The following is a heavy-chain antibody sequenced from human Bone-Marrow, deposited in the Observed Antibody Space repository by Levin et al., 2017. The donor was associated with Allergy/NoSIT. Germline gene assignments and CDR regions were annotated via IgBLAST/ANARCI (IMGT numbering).Heavy chain of an antibody. D-gene: IGHD1-26*01. Sequence: GESLKISCAASGFVFSTYTMHWVRQAPGKGLEWLALLSSDGSESFYADSVKGRFTMSRDNSKNLLYLQMSGLRPEDTALYYCVKNSGSFVGGLPFDFWGQGTLVTVSS. CDR2: LSSDGSES. CDR3: VKNSGSFVGGLPFDF. CDR1: GFVFSTYT. J-gene: IGHJ4*02. V-gene: IGHV3-30-3*01.